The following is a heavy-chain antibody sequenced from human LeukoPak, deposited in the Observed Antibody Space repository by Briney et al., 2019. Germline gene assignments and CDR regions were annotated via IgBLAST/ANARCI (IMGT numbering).Heavy chain of an antibody. CDR1: GGSIYNSAYH. CDR2: IYYSGST. V-gene: IGHV4-39*01. CDR3: ARPGEVYYYDSSGYPAHYFDY. D-gene: IGHD3-22*01. J-gene: IGHJ4*02. Sequence: PSETLSLTCSVSGGSIYNSAYHWGWIRQPPGKGLEWMGSIYYSGSTYYNPSLKSRVTISVDTSKNQFPLKLSSVTAADTAVYYCARPGEVYYYDSSGYPAHYFDYWGQGTLVTVSS.